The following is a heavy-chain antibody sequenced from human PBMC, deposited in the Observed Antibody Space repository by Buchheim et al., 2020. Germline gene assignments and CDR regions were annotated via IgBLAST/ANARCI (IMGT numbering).Heavy chain of an antibody. CDR3: ATKGGYSYGDDAFDI. V-gene: IGHV3-30*03. CDR1: GFSFSSYD. CDR2: ISFDGTTK. D-gene: IGHD5-18*01. J-gene: IGHJ3*02. Sequence: QEQLVESGGGVVQPGRSLRLSCAASGFSFSSYDMHWVRQAPGKGLEWVAVISFDGTTKYYGDSVKGRVTISRDNSKNTLYLQMNSLGVEDTALYYCATKGGYSYGDDAFDIWGQGT.